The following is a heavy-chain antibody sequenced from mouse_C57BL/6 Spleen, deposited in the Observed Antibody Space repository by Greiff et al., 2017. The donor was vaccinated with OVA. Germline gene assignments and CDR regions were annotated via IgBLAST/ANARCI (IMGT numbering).Heavy chain of an antibody. J-gene: IGHJ3*01. V-gene: IGHV1-47*01. D-gene: IGHD1-1*01. Sequence: QVQLQQSGAELVKPGASVKMSCKASGYTFTTYPIEWMKQNHGKSLEWIGNFHPSNDDTKYNEKFKGKATLTVEKSSSTVYLELSRLTSDDSAVYDCAREDYGSSSGFAYWGQGTLVTVSA. CDR1: GYTFTTYP. CDR2: FHPSNDDT. CDR3: AREDYGSSSGFAY.